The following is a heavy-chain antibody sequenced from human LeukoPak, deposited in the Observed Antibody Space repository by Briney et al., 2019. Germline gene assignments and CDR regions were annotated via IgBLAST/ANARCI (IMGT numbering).Heavy chain of an antibody. J-gene: IGHJ3*02. CDR1: GASIRSGDYY. CDR2: IYDSGST. V-gene: IGHV4-30-4*01. Sequence: PSETLSLTCTVSGASIRSGDYYWSWIRQPPGKGLAWIGYIYDSGSTYYNLSLKSRITISVDTSENRFSLKLSSVTATDTAVYYCARDCSGGSCYGAFDIWGQGTMVTVSS. CDR3: ARDCSGGSCYGAFDI. D-gene: IGHD2-15*01.